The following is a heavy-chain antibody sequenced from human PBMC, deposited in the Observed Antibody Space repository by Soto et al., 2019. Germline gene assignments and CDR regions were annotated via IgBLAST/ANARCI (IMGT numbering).Heavy chain of an antibody. CDR1: GYTFTSYA. D-gene: IGHD6-19*01. CDR3: AGEWLAGFDY. J-gene: IGHJ4*02. CDR2: INAGNGNT. V-gene: IGHV1-3*01. Sequence: ASVKVSCKASGYTFTSYAMHWVRQAPGQRLEWMGWINAGNGNTKYSQKFQGRVTITRDTSASTAYMKLSSLRSEDTAVYYCAGEWLAGFDYWGQGTLVTVSS.